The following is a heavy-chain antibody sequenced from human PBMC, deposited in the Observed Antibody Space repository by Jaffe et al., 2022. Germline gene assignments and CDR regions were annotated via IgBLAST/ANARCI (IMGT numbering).Heavy chain of an antibody. CDR2: IYTSGST. V-gene: IGHV4-61*02. J-gene: IGHJ4*02. Sequence: QVQLQESGPGLVKPSQTLSLTCTVSGGSISSGSYYWSWIRQPAGKGLEWIGRIYTSGSTNYNPSLKSRVTISVDTSKNQFSLKLSSVTAADTAVYYCAREDYDILTGSLKFDYWGQGTLVTVSS. D-gene: IGHD3-9*01. CDR3: AREDYDILTGSLKFDY. CDR1: GGSISSGSYY.